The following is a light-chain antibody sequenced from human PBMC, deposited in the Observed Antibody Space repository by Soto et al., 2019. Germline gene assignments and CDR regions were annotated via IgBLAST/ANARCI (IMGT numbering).Light chain of an antibody. CDR3: KQYNSYRT. CDR2: DAS. J-gene: IGKJ1*01. CDR1: QTISIW. V-gene: IGKV1-5*01. Sequence: DIQMTQSPSTLSSSLGDSVTITCRARQTISIWLAWYQQKPGKAPKLLIYDASILESGVQSRFSGSGSGTEFTLTISSLQPDDFATYYCKQYNSYRTCGQGTKVDIK.